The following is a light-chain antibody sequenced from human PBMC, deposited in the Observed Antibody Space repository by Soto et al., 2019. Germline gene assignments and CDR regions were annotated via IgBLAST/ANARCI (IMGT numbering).Light chain of an antibody. Sequence: DIQLTQSPSFLSASVGDRVTITCRASQGISNFLAWYQQKPGEAPKLLISAASTLQSGVPSRFSGSGSGTEFTLTISSLQPEDFATYYCQQLNSYPITFGQGTRLEIK. CDR2: AAS. J-gene: IGKJ5*01. CDR3: QQLNSYPIT. CDR1: QGISNF. V-gene: IGKV1-9*01.